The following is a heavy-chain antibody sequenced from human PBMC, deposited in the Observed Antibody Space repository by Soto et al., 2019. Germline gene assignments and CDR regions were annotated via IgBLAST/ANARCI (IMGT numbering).Heavy chain of an antibody. V-gene: IGHV3-30*18. J-gene: IGHJ4*02. D-gene: IGHD6-13*01. CDR1: GFTFSSYG. CDR2: ISYDGSNK. CDR3: AKDPNLSSSWGVDY. Sequence: QVQLVESGGGVVQPGRSLRLSCAASGFTFSSYGMHWVRQAPGKGLEWVAVISYDGSNKYYADSVKGRFTISRDNSKNTLYLQMNSLRAEDTAVYYCAKDPNLSSSWGVDYWGQGTLVTVSS.